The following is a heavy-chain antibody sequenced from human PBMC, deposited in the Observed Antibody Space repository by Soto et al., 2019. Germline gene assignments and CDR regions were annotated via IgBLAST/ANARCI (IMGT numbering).Heavy chain of an antibody. CDR1: GDSISSGGSY. V-gene: IGHV4-31*03. Sequence: SETLSLTCTVSGDSISSGGSYWNWIRQRPGKGLEWIGYIYYSGSTYYNPSLKSRVTISVDTSKNQFSLKLSSVTAADTAVYYCARGGFYCSGGSCQGRWDAFDIWGQGTMVTVSS. D-gene: IGHD2-15*01. CDR3: ARGGFYCSGGSCQGRWDAFDI. CDR2: IYYSGST. J-gene: IGHJ3*02.